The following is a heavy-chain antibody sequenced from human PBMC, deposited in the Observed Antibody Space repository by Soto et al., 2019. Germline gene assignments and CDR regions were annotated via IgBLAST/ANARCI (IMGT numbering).Heavy chain of an antibody. Sequence: GSLRLSCAASGLSCVGSYMNWFRQSPQKGLEWISVIYPDDNTYYAESVRGRFTLSKDSSRNTVSLQMNSLRTEDTAMYYCTTLSYGIDCWGQGTLVTVSS. CDR2: IYPDDNT. D-gene: IGHD3-10*01. CDR1: GLSCVGSY. V-gene: IGHV3-53*01. J-gene: IGHJ4*02. CDR3: TTLSYGIDC.